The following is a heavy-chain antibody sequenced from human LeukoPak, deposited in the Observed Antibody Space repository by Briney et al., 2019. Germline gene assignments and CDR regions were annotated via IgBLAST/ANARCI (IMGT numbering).Heavy chain of an antibody. CDR1: GGSISSYY. D-gene: IGHD3-22*01. Sequence: SETLSLTCTVSGGSISSYYWSWIRQPAGKGLEWIGRIYTSGSTNYNPSLKSRVTMSVDTSKNQFSLKLSSVTAADTAVYFCARGLFPPYYYDRSELTDYWGQGTLVTVSS. J-gene: IGHJ4*02. V-gene: IGHV4-4*07. CDR2: IYTSGST. CDR3: ARGLFPPYYYDRSELTDY.